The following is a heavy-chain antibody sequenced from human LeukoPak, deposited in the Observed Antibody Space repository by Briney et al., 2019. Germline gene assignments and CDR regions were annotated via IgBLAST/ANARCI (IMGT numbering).Heavy chain of an antibody. Sequence: SQTLSLTCAISGDSVSSNSAAWNWIRQSPSRGLEWLGRTYYRSTWYTDYAASVKSRISISPDTSKNQFSLHLSFVTPDDTAVYYCARQGVRYKYRSGWLTYNWFDPWGQGTLVNVSS. CDR2: TYYRSTWYT. D-gene: IGHD6-19*01. CDR1: GDSVSSNSAA. V-gene: IGHV6-1*01. CDR3: ARQGVRYKYRSGWLTYNWFDP. J-gene: IGHJ5*02.